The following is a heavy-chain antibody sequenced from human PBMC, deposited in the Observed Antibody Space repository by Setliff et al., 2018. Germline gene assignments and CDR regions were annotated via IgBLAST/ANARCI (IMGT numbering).Heavy chain of an antibody. CDR3: ASGAAAGIRTFDY. Sequence: SVKVSCKSSGGTFSSYAISWVRQAPGQGLEWMGGIIPILGIANEAQKFQGRVKMTADKATSTAYMELSSLSSEDTAVYYCASGAAAGIRTFDYWGQGTLVTVSS. D-gene: IGHD6-13*01. CDR1: GGTFSSYA. V-gene: IGHV1-69*10. CDR2: IIPILGIA. J-gene: IGHJ4*02.